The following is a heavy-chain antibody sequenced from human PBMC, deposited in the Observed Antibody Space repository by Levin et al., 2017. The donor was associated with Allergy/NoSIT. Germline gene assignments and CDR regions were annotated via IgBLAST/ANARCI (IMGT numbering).Heavy chain of an antibody. Sequence: SQTLSLTCTVSGGSISSSSYYWGWIRQPPGKGLEWIGSIYYSGSTYYNPSLKSRVTISVDTSKNQFSLKLSSVTAADTAVYYCARHPGRSPVDYDFWSLGGPNWYFDLWGRGTLVTVSS. D-gene: IGHD3-3*01. CDR2: IYYSGST. CDR3: ARHPGRSPVDYDFWSLGGPNWYFDL. CDR1: GGSISSSSYY. J-gene: IGHJ2*01. V-gene: IGHV4-39*01.